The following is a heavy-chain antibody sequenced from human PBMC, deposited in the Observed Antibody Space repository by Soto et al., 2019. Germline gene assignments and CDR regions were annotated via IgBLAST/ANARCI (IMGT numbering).Heavy chain of an antibody. D-gene: IGHD2-21*02. Sequence: QITLKESGPTLVKPTQTLTLTCTFSGLSLSTTGVGVGWIRQPPGKALEWLALIYWDDDKRYSPSLKSRLTITKDHYKNQVVLTMTNMDPVDPATYYCVQSRCGGDCLQSYSSHSYYGLDVWGQGTTVTVSS. V-gene: IGHV2-5*02. CDR2: IYWDDDK. CDR3: VQSRCGGDCLQSYSSHSYYGLDV. J-gene: IGHJ6*02. CDR1: GLSLSTTGVG.